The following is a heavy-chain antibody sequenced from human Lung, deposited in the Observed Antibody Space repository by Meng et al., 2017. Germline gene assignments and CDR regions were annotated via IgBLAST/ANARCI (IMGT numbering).Heavy chain of an antibody. Sequence: EVRVVAPGGGLFPPGGPLRRSCAAFGFSFSSCWMHWVGQAAGKGQVWVSRINSDGSSTSYADSVKGRFTISRDNAKNTLYLQMNNLRAEDTAFYYCTNDRLKHWGQGALVTVSS. CDR2: INSDGSST. CDR3: TNDRLKH. D-gene: IGHD1-1*01. V-gene: IGHV3-74*01. CDR1: GFSFSSCW. J-gene: IGHJ1*01.